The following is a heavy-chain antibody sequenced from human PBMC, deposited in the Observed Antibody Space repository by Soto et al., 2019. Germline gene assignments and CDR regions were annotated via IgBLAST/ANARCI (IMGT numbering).Heavy chain of an antibody. V-gene: IGHV4-39*01. J-gene: IGHJ6*02. Sequence: TLSLTCTVSGGSISSDSFYWAWIRQPPGKGLEWIGIIYYSGDTYYNPSLAGRLTMSVDTSNQFSLTLRSVTAADTALYYCARNQPQRYCSGGTCRPAYGMDVWGQGTTVTVSS. CDR1: GGSISSDSFY. CDR2: IYYSGDT. D-gene: IGHD2-15*01. CDR3: ARNQPQRYCSGGTCRPAYGMDV.